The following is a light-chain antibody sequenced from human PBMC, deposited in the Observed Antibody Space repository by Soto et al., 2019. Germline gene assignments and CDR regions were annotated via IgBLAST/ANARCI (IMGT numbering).Light chain of an antibody. J-gene: IGKJ4*01. CDR3: QQRRDWPLT. CDR1: QSVSSY. Sequence: EIVLTQSPATLSLSPGERATLSCRASQSVSSYLAWYQQKPGQAPRLLISDASNRATGIPARFSGSGSGTDFTLTVSSLAPEDFAVYYCQQRRDWPLTFGGATKVE. V-gene: IGKV3-11*01. CDR2: DAS.